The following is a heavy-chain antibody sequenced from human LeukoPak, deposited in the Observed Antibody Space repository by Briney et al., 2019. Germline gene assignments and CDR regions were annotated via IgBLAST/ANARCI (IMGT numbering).Heavy chain of an antibody. J-gene: IGHJ4*02. CDR1: GGSISDYY. Sequence: PSETLSLTCTVSGGSISDYYWTWIRQPPGKGLEWNGYIYYTGSTNYNPSLKSRVSISVETSKNQFSLNLNSVTAADTAVYHCARGYSSGRIDCWGQGTLVTVSS. V-gene: IGHV4-59*01. CDR3: ARGYSSGRIDC. CDR2: IYYTGST. D-gene: IGHD6-19*01.